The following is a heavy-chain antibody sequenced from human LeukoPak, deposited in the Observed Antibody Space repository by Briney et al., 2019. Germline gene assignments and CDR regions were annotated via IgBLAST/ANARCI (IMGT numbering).Heavy chain of an antibody. D-gene: IGHD2-21*02. CDR2: ISSGTSFI. V-gene: IGHV3-21*01. J-gene: IGHJ6*03. Sequence: GGSLRLFCAASGFPFSSYSMNWVRQAPGKGLEWVSSISSGTSFIYYADSVKGRFTISRDNAKNSLYLQMNSLRAEDTAVYYCARGTTALMDVWGKGTTVTISS. CDR1: GFPFSSYS. CDR3: ARGTTALMDV.